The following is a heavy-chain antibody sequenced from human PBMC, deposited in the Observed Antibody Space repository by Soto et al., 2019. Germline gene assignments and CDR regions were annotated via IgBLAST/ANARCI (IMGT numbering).Heavy chain of an antibody. Sequence: EASVKVSCKASGYSFTSYGISWVRQAPGQGLEWMGWISAYNGNTNYEQKFQGRVAMTTDTSTNTAYLELRTLRSDDAAVYYCARDPPITGSLRGTPLMAVWGQGTTVTVS. D-gene: IGHD1-20*01. V-gene: IGHV1-18*04. CDR3: ARDPPITGSLRGTPLMAV. CDR2: ISAYNGNT. CDR1: GYSFTSYG. J-gene: IGHJ6*02.